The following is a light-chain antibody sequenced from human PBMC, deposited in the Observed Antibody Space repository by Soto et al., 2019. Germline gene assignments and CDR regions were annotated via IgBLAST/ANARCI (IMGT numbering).Light chain of an antibody. Sequence: QSVLTQPASVSGSPGQSITIPCTGTSGDVGGYNLVSWYQQHPGKATKLMIYEVTERPSGVSNRFSGSKSGNTASLTISGLQPDDEADYYCCSYAGNSEVFGTGTKVT. CDR1: SGDVGGYNL. CDR3: CSYAGNSEV. V-gene: IGLV2-23*02. J-gene: IGLJ1*01. CDR2: EVT.